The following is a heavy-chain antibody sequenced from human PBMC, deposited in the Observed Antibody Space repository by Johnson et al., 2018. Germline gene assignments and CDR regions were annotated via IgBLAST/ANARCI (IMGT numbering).Heavy chain of an antibody. CDR3: AAEGLRDPINCNSGVDV. Sequence: VQLVESGAEVKKPGSSVKVSCKASGGTFNIYAISWVRQAPGLRLEWMGRIVPLFGTAHYAQKFQGIVTHTADESTSTAYMGLSSLRSEDTAVYYGAAEGLRDPINCNSGVDVWGQGTTVIVSS. CDR1: GGTFNIYA. J-gene: IGHJ6*02. CDR2: IVPLFGTA. V-gene: IGHV1-69*18. D-gene: IGHD4-17*01.